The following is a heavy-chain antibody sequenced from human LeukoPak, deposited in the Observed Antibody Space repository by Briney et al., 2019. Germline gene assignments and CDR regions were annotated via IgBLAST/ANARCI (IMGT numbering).Heavy chain of an antibody. V-gene: IGHV3-11*04. J-gene: IGHJ3*02. D-gene: IGHD3-10*01. CDR1: GFTFSDYY. Sequence: PGGSLRLSCAASGFTFSDYYMSWIRQAPGKGLEWVSYISSSGSTIYYADSVKGRFTISRDNAKNSLYLQMNSLRAEDTAVYYCARMKSRVGRPAFDIWGQGTMVTVSS. CDR3: ARMKSRVGRPAFDI. CDR2: ISSSGSTI.